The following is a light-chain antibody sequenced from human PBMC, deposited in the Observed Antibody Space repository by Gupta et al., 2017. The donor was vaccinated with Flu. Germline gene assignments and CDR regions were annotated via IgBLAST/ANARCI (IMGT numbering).Light chain of an antibody. CDR2: GAS. J-gene: IGKJ2*03. CDR3: QQDGSSPPYS. Sequence: FTHSLSTLFLSPVERATLSCTASQSVSRSYLAWYQQKPSQAPRLLIYGASSRATGIPDRFSGSGCGTAFTLTISRRKPEDFAVYYCQQDGSSPPYSFGQGTKLEIK. CDR1: QSVSRSY. V-gene: IGKV3-20*01.